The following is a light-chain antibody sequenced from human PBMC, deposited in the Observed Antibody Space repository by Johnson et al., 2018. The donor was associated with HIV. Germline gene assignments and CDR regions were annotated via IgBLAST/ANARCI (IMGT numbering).Light chain of an antibody. CDR1: SSNIGNNR. CDR3: GTWDSSLSAYV. CDR2: DNN. V-gene: IGLV1-51*01. Sequence: QSVLTQPPSVSAAPGQKVTISCSGSSSNIGNNRVSWYQQLPGTAPKLLIYDNNKRPSGIPDRFSGSKSSTSATLGVTGLQTGDEADYFCGTWDSSLSAYVFGTETKVTVL. J-gene: IGLJ1*01.